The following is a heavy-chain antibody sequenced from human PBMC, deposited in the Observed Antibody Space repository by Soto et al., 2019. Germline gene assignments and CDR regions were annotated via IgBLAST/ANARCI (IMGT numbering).Heavy chain of an antibody. CDR2: IWYDGSNK. J-gene: IGHJ6*02. CDR3: AREASIVVVTAINYYYYGMDV. V-gene: IGHV3-33*01. CDR1: GFTFSSYG. D-gene: IGHD2-21*02. Sequence: GGCLRLSCAASGFTFSSYGMHWVRQAPGKGLEWVAVIWYDGSNKYYADSVKGRFTISRDNSKNTLYLQMNSLRAEDTAVYYCAREASIVVVTAINYYYYGMDVWGQGTTVTVSS.